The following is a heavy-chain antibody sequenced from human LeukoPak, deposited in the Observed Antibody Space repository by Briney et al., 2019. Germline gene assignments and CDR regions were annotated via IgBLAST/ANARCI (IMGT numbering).Heavy chain of an antibody. CDR2: INWNGDNT. J-gene: IGHJ4*02. Sequence: GGSLRLSCAASGFTFSSYGMSWVRQAPGKGLEWVSGINWNGDNTNYADSLKGRFTISRDNAKNSLYLQMNSLRAEDTALYYCARGSTHYDVLTGYHYYFDYWGQGTLVTVSS. V-gene: IGHV3-20*04. CDR1: GFTFSSYG. CDR3: ARGSTHYDVLTGYHYYFDY. D-gene: IGHD3-9*01.